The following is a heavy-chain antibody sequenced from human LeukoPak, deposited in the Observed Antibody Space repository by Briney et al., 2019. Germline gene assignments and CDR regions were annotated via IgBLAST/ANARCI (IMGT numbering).Heavy chain of an antibody. D-gene: IGHD2-2*01. CDR3: ARSINEGYEGY. J-gene: IGHJ4*02. V-gene: IGHV3-21*01. CDR2: ISSSSSYI. CDR1: GFTFSSYS. Sequence: PGGSLRLSCAASGFTFSSYSMNWVRQAPGKGPEWVSSISSSSSYIYYADSVKGRFTISRDNAKNSLYLQMNSLGAEDTAVYYCARSINEGYEGYWGQGTLVTVSS.